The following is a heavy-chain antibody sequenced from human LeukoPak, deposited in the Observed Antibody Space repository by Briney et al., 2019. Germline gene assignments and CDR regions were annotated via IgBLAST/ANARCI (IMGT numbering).Heavy chain of an antibody. CDR2: IKQDGSEK. V-gene: IGHV3-7*03. D-gene: IGHD6-19*01. CDR3: ARAVAALDY. Sequence: GGSLRLSCAASGFTFSSYLMSWVRQAPGKGLEWVANIKQDGSEKYYVDSVKGRFTISRDNANNSLYLQMNSLRAEDTAVYYCARAVAALDYWGQGTLVTVSS. J-gene: IGHJ4*02. CDR1: GFTFSSYL.